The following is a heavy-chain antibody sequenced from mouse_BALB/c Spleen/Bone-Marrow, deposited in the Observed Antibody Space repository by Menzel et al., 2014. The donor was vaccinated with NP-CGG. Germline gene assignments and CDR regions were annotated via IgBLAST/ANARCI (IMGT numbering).Heavy chain of an antibody. D-gene: IGHD1-1*01. CDR1: GFSIKDTY. CDR3: ARRLRSAMDY. J-gene: IGHJ4*01. CDR2: IDPANGNT. Sequence: EVQLQHPGAELVKPGASVKLSCTASGFSIKDTYIHWVKQRPEQGLEWIGRIDPANGNTKYDPKFQGKATITADTSSNTAYLQLSSLTSEDTAVYYCARRLRSAMDYWGQGTSVTVSS. V-gene: IGHV14-3*02.